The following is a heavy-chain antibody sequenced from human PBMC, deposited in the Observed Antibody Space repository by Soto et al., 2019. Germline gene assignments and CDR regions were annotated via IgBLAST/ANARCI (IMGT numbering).Heavy chain of an antibody. CDR1: GFTFDDYA. J-gene: IGHJ4*02. CDR3: VKGEYYYDSSGYYPFDY. D-gene: IGHD3-22*01. V-gene: IGHV3-64D*06. CDR2: ISTNGGST. Sequence: GGSLRLSCVVSGFTFDDYAMTWARQAPGKGLEWVSGISTNGGSTHYADSVKGRFTISRDNSKNTQYLQMSSLRADDTAVYYCVKGEYYYDSSGYYPFDYWGQGTLVTVSS.